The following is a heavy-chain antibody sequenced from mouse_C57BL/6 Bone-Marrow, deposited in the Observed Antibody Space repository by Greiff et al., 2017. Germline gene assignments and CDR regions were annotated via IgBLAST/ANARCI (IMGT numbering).Heavy chain of an antibody. J-gene: IGHJ4*01. CDR3: TIREGAMDY. CDR1: GFNIKDYY. Sequence: DVQLQESGAELVRPGASVKLSCTASGFNIKDYYMHWVKQRPEQGLEWIGRIDPEDGDTEYAPNFQGKATMTADTSSNTAYLQLSSLTSEDTAVYYCTIREGAMDYWGQGTSVTVSS. CDR2: IDPEDGDT. V-gene: IGHV14-1*01.